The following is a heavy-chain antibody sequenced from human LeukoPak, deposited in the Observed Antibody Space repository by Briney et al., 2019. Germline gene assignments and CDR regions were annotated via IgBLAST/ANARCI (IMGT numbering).Heavy chain of an antibody. CDR1: RDTLSSNSAA. Sequence: SQTLSLTYALSRDTLSSNSAAWNWIRQSPSRGLEWLGRTYYRSKWYNDYAVSVKSRITINPDTSKNQFSPQLNSVTPEDTAVYYCERDADIAAAATGGFDIWLQGTMVTVSS. V-gene: IGHV6-1*01. CDR3: ERDADIAAAATGGFDI. CDR2: TYYRSKWYN. D-gene: IGHD6-13*01. J-gene: IGHJ3*02.